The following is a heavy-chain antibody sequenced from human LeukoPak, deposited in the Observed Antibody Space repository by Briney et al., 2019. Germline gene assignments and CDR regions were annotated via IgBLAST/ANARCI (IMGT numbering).Heavy chain of an antibody. D-gene: IGHD3-22*01. Sequence: SETLSLTCTVSGGSISSSSYYWGWIRQPPGKGLEWIGSIYYSGSTYYNPSLKSRVTISVDTSKNQFSLKLSSVTAADTAVYYCARESDLSHYDRTDYWGQGTLVTVSS. V-gene: IGHV4-39*02. CDR2: IYYSGST. CDR1: GGSISSSSYY. CDR3: ARESDLSHYDRTDY. J-gene: IGHJ4*02.